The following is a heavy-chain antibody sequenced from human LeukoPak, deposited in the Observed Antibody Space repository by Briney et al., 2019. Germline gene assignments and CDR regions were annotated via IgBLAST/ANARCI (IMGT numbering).Heavy chain of an antibody. D-gene: IGHD6-19*01. CDR3: ATNSDWRWDY. CDR2: IRQDGNEK. J-gene: IGHJ4*02. V-gene: IGHV3-7*01. CDR1: GFPLSSFW. Sequence: GGSLRLSCAASGFPLSSFWMTWVRHSPGRGREGVANIRQDGNEKFYVHSVKARFPISRDNAKNSVYLHMSSLRAEDTDVYYCATNSDWRWDYWGQGTLVTVSS.